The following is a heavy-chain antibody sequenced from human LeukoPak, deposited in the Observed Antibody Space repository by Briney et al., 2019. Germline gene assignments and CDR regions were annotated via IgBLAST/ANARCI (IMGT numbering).Heavy chain of an antibody. CDR2: IRYDGSSE. J-gene: IGHJ1*01. V-gene: IGHV3-30*02. CDR1: GFTFSSYG. Sequence: PGRSLRLSCAASGFTFSSYGMHWVRQAPGKGLDWVAFIRYDGSSEFYSDSVKGRFTISRDNSKNTLFLQMNSLRAEDTAVYYCAKDMKGYTSGPEYFQYGGQGTLVTVSS. CDR3: AKDMKGYTSGPEYFQY. D-gene: IGHD2-2*02.